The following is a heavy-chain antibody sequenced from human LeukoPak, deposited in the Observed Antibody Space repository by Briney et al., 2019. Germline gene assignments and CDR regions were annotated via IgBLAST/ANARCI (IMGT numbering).Heavy chain of an antibody. Sequence: PGGSLRLSCAASGFTFSSYWMSWVRQAPGKGLEWVANIKQDGSEKYYVDSVKGRFTISRDNAKNSLYLQMSSLRAEDTAVYYCARDCDSSGWFYYYYGMDVWGQGTTVTVSS. D-gene: IGHD6-19*01. J-gene: IGHJ6*02. CDR3: ARDCDSSGWFYYYYGMDV. CDR2: IKQDGSEK. V-gene: IGHV3-7*03. CDR1: GFTFSSYW.